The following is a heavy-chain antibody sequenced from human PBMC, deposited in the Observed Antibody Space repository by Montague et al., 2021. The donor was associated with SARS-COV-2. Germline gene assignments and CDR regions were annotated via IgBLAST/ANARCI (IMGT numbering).Heavy chain of an antibody. CDR2: IYSNGDK. J-gene: IGHJ4*02. CDR3: AHLIRYYDIFTGIPFDD. V-gene: IGHV2-5*01. CDR1: GFSLSTPNVG. Sequence: PALVKPTQTLTLTCTSSGFSLSTPNVGVAWIRQPPGKALEWLAVIYSNGDKRYSPSLQRRLTITKGTSRNQVVLSLTNVDPLDTATYYCAHLIRYYDIFTGIPFDDWGQGTQVTVSS. D-gene: IGHD3-9*01.